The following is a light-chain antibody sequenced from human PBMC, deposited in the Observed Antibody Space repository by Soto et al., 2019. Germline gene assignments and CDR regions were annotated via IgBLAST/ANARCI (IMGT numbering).Light chain of an antibody. CDR3: CSYAGGGTYV. V-gene: IGLV2-23*02. J-gene: IGLJ1*01. CDR2: EVN. CDR1: SSDVGSYNL. Sequence: QSVLTQPASVSGSPGQSITISCTGTSSDVGSYNLVSGYQQCPGKAPKLMIFEVNKRPSGVSSRFSGSKSGITASLTISGLQAEDEADYYCCSYAGGGTYVFATGTKVTV.